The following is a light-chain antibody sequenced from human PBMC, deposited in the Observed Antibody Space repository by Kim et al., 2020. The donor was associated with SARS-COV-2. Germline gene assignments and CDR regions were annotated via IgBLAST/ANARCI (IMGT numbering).Light chain of an antibody. CDR2: EDG. J-gene: IGLJ2*01. Sequence: VLVIYEDGGRPSRIPERFSASKSGNTAALTISGTQAMDEADYHCQKWDRNTAVFGEGTQLTVL. V-gene: IGLV3-1*01. CDR3: QKWDRNTAV.